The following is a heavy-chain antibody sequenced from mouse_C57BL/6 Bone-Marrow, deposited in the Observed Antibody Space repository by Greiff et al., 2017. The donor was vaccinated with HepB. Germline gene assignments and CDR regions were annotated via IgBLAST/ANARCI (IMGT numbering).Heavy chain of an antibody. J-gene: IGHJ4*01. CDR3: AIRWLLYAMDY. CDR2: IHPNSGST. D-gene: IGHD2-3*01. CDR1: GYTFTSYW. V-gene: IGHV1-64*01. Sequence: QVQLKQPGAELVKPGASVKLSCKASGYTFTSYWMHWVKQRPGQGLEWIGMIHPNSGSTNYNEKFKSKATLTVDKSSSTAYMQLSSLTSEDSAVYYCAIRWLLYAMDYWGQGTSVNVSS.